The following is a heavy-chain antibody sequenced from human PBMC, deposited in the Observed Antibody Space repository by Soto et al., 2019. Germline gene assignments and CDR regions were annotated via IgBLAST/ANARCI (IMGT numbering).Heavy chain of an antibody. CDR2: IHPRHSDN. V-gene: IGHV5-51*01. J-gene: IGHJ2*01. Sequence: PGESLKTSCHASGYYFTDYLIGGVRQMPRKGLEWMGIIHPRHSDNKYSPSFQGHVTFSVDTSISTAFLQWNSLKASDSAIYYCARPHYDFWSGSDIGSSYFDFWGRGTQVTVSS. CDR3: ARPHYDFWSGSDIGSSYFDF. CDR1: GYYFTDYL. D-gene: IGHD3-3*01.